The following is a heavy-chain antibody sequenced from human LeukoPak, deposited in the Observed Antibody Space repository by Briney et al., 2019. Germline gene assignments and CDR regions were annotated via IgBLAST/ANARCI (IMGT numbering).Heavy chain of an antibody. CDR1: GGTFSSYA. D-gene: IGHD5-24*01. CDR2: IISIFGTA. Sequence: ASVKVSCKASGGTFSSYAISWVRQAPGQGLEWMGGIISIFGTANYAQKFQGRVTITADESTSTAYMELSSLRSEDTAVYYCARAPRGFTQWLPYYYYYMDVWGKGTTVTVSS. CDR3: ARAPRGFTQWLPYYYYYMDV. J-gene: IGHJ6*03. V-gene: IGHV1-69*01.